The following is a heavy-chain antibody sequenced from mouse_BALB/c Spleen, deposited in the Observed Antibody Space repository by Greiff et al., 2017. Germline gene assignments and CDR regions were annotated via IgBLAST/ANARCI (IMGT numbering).Heavy chain of an antibody. CDR3: ARGGNYGY. CDR1: GYAFSSYW. J-gene: IGHJ2*01. CDR2: IYPGDGDT. D-gene: IGHD2-1*01. Sequence: QVQLHQSGAELVRPGSSVKISCKASGYAFSSYWMNWVKQRPGQGLEWIGQIYPGDGDTNYNGKFKGKATLTADKSSSTAYMQLSSLTSEDSAVYFCARGGNYGYWGQGTTLTVSS. V-gene: IGHV1-80*01.